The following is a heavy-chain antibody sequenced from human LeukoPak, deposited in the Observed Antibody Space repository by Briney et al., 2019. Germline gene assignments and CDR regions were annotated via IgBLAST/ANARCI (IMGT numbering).Heavy chain of an antibody. J-gene: IGHJ4*02. CDR3: ARLFCSSFRCYAFDY. D-gene: IGHD2-2*01. V-gene: IGHV3-7*03. Sequence: GESLRLSCAAPGFTFSSYWMSWVRQAPGKGLEWVANIKLDGTEKFYVDSVKGRFTVSRDNAKNSLYLQMNSLRAEDTALYYCARLFCSSFRCYAFDYWGQGALVTVSS. CDR2: IKLDGTEK. CDR1: GFTFSSYW.